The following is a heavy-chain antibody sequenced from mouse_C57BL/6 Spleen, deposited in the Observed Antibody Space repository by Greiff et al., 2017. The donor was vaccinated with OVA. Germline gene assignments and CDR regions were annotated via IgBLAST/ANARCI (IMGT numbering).Heavy chain of an antibody. J-gene: IGHJ1*03. Sequence: EVKVVESGGDLVKPGGSLKLSCAASGFTFSSYGMSWVRQTPDKRLEWVATISSGGSYTYYPDSVKGRFTISRDNAKNTLYLQMSSLKSEDTAMYYCASHYYGSPYWYFDVWGTGTTVTVSS. CDR2: ISSGGSYT. D-gene: IGHD1-1*01. CDR1: GFTFSSYG. CDR3: ASHYYGSPYWYFDV. V-gene: IGHV5-6*01.